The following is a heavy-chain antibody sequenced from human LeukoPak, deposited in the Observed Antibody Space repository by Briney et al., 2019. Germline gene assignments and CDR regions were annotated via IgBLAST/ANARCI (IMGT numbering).Heavy chain of an antibody. D-gene: IGHD4-23*01. CDR1: GGSITSSSYY. V-gene: IGHV4-39*07. J-gene: IGHJ4*02. CDR3: AREATVANFDY. CDR2: IYYSGST. Sequence: SETLSLTCTVSGGSITSSSYYWGWLRQPPGKGLEWIGSIYYSGSTYYKPSLKSRVTISVDTSKNQFSLKLSSVTAADTAVYYCAREATVANFDYWGQGTLVTVSS.